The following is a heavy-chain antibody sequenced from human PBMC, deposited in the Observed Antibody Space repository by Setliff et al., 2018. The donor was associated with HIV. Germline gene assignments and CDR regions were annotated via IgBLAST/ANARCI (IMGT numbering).Heavy chain of an antibody. D-gene: IGHD3-22*01. J-gene: IGHJ3*02. Sequence: PGGSLRLSCVASGFTFSNYSMNWVRQAPGKGLEWVSYISSSSSTIYYADSVKGRFTISRDNAKNSLYLQMNSLRAEDTAVYYCKAYYYDSSGYSPDDFDIWGQGTMVTVSS. CDR1: GFTFSNYS. CDR2: ISSSSSTI. CDR3: KAYYYDSSGYSPDDFDI. V-gene: IGHV3-48*01.